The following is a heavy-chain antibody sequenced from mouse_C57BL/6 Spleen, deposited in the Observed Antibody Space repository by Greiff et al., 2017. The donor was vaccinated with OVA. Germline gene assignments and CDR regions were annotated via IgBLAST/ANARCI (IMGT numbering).Heavy chain of an antibody. Sequence: VQLQQSGPELVKPGASVKISCKASGYAFSSSWLNWVKQRPGKGLEWIGRIYPGDGDPNYNGKFKGKATLTADKSSRTAYMQLSSLTSEDSAVYFCARLGGYSNYALDYWGQGTSVTVSS. V-gene: IGHV1-82*01. CDR1: GYAFSSSW. J-gene: IGHJ4*01. CDR3: ARLGGYSNYALDY. D-gene: IGHD2-5*01. CDR2: IYPGDGDP.